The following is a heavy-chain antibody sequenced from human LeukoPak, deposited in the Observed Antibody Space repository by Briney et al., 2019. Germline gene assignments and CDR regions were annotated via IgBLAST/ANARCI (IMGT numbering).Heavy chain of an antibody. D-gene: IGHD5-12*01. CDR2: IYYSGST. CDR3: AREKVIVATGPAGFDY. Sequence: PSQTLSLTCTVSGGSISSGDYYWSWIRQPPGKGLEWIGCIYYSGSTYYNPSLKSRVTISVDTSKNQFSLKLSSVTAADTAVYYCAREKVIVATGPAGFDYWGQGTLVTVSS. CDR1: GGSISSGDYY. J-gene: IGHJ4*02. V-gene: IGHV4-30-4*01.